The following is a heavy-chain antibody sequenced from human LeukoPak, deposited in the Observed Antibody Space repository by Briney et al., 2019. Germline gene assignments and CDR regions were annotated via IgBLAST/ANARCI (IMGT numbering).Heavy chain of an antibody. CDR3: ARHKWAQQWLVYYFDY. CDR1: GGSISSTSYY. J-gene: IGHJ4*02. CDR2: IYYSGST. D-gene: IGHD6-19*01. V-gene: IGHV4-39*01. Sequence: SETLSLTCTVSGGSISSTSYYWGWIRQPPGKGLEWIGSIYYSGSTYYNPSLKSRVTISVDTSKNQFSLKLSSVAAADTAVYYYARHKWAQQWLVYYFDYWGQGTLVTVSS.